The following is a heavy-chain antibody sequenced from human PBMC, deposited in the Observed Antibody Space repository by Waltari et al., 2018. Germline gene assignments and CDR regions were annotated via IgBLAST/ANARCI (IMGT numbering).Heavy chain of an antibody. V-gene: IGHV3-23*01. CDR3: AKGTCSGESCYLFDF. CDR1: GFTFKNYA. Sequence: VQLLDSGGGLVKPGGSLRLSCVASGFTFKNYAMTWVRQPPGKGLEWVSIISASGGGVFYADSVKGRFIISRDNFKNSVSLQLSRLRAEDTAVYYCAKGTCSGESCYLFDFWGQGSLVTVSS. D-gene: IGHD2-15*01. J-gene: IGHJ4*02. CDR2: ISASGGGV.